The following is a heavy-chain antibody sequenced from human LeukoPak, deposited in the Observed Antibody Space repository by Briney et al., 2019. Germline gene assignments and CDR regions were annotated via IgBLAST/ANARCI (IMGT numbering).Heavy chain of an antibody. Sequence: ASVKVSCKVSGYTLTELSMHWVRQAPGKGLEWMGGFDPEDGETIYAQKFQGRVTMTEDTSTDTAYMELSSLRSEDTAVYYCATVPISEITGTTKSFDYWGQGTLVTVSS. CDR3: ATVPISEITGTTKSFDY. D-gene: IGHD1-20*01. V-gene: IGHV1-24*01. CDR2: FDPEDGET. J-gene: IGHJ4*02. CDR1: GYTLTELS.